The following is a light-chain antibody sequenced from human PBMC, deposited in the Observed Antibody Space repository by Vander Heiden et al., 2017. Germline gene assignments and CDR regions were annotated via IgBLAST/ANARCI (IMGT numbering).Light chain of an antibody. CDR2: AAS. J-gene: IGKJ2*01. CDR1: QSISTY. CDR3: QQSYSTPRT. Sequence: DIQMTQSPSSLSASVGDRVTITCRASQSISTYLNWYQQRPGKAPKLLIYAASNLQSGVPARFSGSGAGTDFTLTITNLQPEDFATYYCQQSYSTPRTVGQGTKLEIK. V-gene: IGKV1-39*01.